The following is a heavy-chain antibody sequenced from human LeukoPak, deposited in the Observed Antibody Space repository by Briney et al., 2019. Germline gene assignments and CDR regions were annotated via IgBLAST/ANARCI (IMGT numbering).Heavy chain of an antibody. CDR3: ARVKDQLLLGFDY. CDR1: GFTFSTYS. J-gene: IGHJ4*02. V-gene: IGHV3-23*01. CDR2: INDGGNIT. Sequence: GGSLRLSCAASGFTFSTYSLSWVRQASGKGLEWGSTINDGGNITDYAASVKGRFTISRDNSKNTLYLQMNSLRAEDTAVYYCARVKDQLLLGFDYWGQGTLVTVSS. D-gene: IGHD2-2*01.